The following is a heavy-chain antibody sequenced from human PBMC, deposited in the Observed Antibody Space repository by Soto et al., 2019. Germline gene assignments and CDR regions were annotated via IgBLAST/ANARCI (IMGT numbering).Heavy chain of an antibody. V-gene: IGHV3-30*18. Sequence: QVQVVESGGGVVQPGRSLRLSCAASGFTFNSFDMHWVRQAPGRGLEWVAVISHDGSNRYYADSVKGRFTISRDNSKNTRLREVNSLRHEDTAVDYGAKGMRGHGFWSGYQTQSHWGQGTLVTVSS. D-gene: IGHD3-3*01. CDR2: ISHDGSNR. CDR3: AKGMRGHGFWSGYQTQSH. J-gene: IGHJ4*02. CDR1: GFTFNSFD.